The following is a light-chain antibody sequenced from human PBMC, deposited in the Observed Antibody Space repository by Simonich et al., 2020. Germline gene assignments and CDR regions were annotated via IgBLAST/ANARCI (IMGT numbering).Light chain of an antibody. Sequence: QSVLTQPPSVAGAPGQRVTISCTGSSSNIGAGYDVHWYQQLPGTAPKLRIYANSNRPSGFPDRFSGSKSGTSASLAITGLQAEDEADYYCQSYDSSLSGFWVFGGGTKLTVL. CDR1: SSNIGAGYD. CDR3: QSYDSSLSGFWV. J-gene: IGLJ3*02. CDR2: ANS. V-gene: IGLV1-40*01.